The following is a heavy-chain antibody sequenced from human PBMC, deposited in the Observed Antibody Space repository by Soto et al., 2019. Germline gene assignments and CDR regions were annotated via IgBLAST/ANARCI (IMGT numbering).Heavy chain of an antibody. CDR2: ISGSGNST. CDR1: GFTFSNYA. V-gene: IGHV3-23*01. D-gene: IGHD1-26*01. J-gene: IGHJ5*02. CDR3: ARDVWELLRGFDP. Sequence: EVQLLESGGGLVQPGGSLRLSCAVSGFTFSNYAMSWVRQAPGKGLEWVSAISGSGNSTNYADSVKGRFTISRDNSKNTVYLQMNSLRAEDTAVYYCARDVWELLRGFDPWGQGTLVTVFS.